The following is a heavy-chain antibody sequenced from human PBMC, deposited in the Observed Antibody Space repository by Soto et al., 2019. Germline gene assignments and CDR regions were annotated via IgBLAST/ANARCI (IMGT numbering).Heavy chain of an antibody. V-gene: IGHV3-15*01. CDR3: TTDYLEWLPLFDY. J-gene: IGHJ4*02. Sequence: GGSLRLSCAASGFTFSNAWMSWVRQAPGKVLEWVGRIKSKTDGGTTDYAAPVKGRFTISRDDSKNTLYLQMNSLKTEDTAVYYCTTDYLEWLPLFDYWGQGTLVTVSS. CDR2: IKSKTDGGTT. D-gene: IGHD5-12*01. CDR1: GFTFSNAW.